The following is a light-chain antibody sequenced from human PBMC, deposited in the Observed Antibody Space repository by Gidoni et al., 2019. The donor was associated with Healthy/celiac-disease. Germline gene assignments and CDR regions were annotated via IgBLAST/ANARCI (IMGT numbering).Light chain of an antibody. Sequence: DIQMTQSPSSLSASVGDRVTITCQASQDISNSLNWYQQKPGKAPKLLIYDASNLETGVPSRFSGSGSGPDFTFSISSLQPEDIATYYCQQYDTLPVYTFGQGTQLEIK. J-gene: IGKJ2*01. CDR3: QQYDTLPVYT. V-gene: IGKV1-33*01. CDR1: QDISNS. CDR2: DAS.